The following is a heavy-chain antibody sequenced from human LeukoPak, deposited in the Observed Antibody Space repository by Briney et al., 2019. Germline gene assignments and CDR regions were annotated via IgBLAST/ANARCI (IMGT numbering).Heavy chain of an antibody. CDR1: GGSISSYY. V-gene: IGHV4-59*01. CDR3: ARIVSGPTVGYNWFDP. Sequence: PSETLSLTCTVSGGSISSYYWSWIRQPPGKGLQWIGNIYYSGSTNYNPSLKSRVTISVDTSKNQYSLKLSSVTAADTAVYYCARIVSGPTVGYNWFDPWGQGTLVTVSS. J-gene: IGHJ5*02. CDR2: IYYSGST. D-gene: IGHD5-12*01.